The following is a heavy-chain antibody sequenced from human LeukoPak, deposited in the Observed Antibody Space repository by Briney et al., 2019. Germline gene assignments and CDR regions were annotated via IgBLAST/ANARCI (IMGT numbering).Heavy chain of an antibody. CDR2: INHSGST. CDR3: AGRLYCGGDCYSVY. J-gene: IGHJ4*02. D-gene: IGHD2-21*02. V-gene: IGHV4-34*01. CDR1: GGSFSGYY. Sequence: SETLSLTCAVYGGSFSGYYWSWIRQPPGKGLEWIGEINHSGSTNYNPSLKSRVTISVDTSKNQFSLKLSSVTAADTAVYYCAGRLYCGGDCYSVYWGQGTLVTVSS.